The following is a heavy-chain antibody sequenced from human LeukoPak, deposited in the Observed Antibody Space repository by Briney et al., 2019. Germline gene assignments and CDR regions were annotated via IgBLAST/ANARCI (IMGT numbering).Heavy chain of an antibody. CDR3: ARGDLDY. J-gene: IGHJ4*01. Sequence: GGSLRLSCRVSGFTFSSYWMTWARQAPGRGLEWVATVKPDGNEKFYVDSAKGRFAISRDNARNSVYLEMNSLRAEDTAVYLCARGDLDYWGQGTLVTVSS. CDR2: VKPDGNEK. V-gene: IGHV3-7*01. CDR1: GFTFSSYW.